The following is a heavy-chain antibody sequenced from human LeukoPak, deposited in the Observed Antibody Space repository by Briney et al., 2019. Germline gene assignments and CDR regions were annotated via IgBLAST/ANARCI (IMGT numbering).Heavy chain of an antibody. CDR1: GYTFTGYY. CDR2: INPNSGGT. CDR3: ARGQGYGSGSYDWFDP. V-gene: IGHV1-2*02. J-gene: IGHJ5*02. D-gene: IGHD3-10*01. Sequence: ASVKVSCKASGYTFTGYYMHWVRQAPGQGLEWMGWINPNSGGTNYAQKFQGRVTMTRDTSISTAYMELSSLRSEDTAVYYCARGQGYGSGSYDWFDPWGQGTLVTVSS.